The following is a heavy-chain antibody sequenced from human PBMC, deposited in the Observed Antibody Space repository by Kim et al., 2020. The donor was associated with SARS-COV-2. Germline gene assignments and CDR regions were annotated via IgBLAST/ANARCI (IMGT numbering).Heavy chain of an antibody. D-gene: IGHD3-16*01. V-gene: IGHV3-21*05. J-gene: IGHJ4*02. CDR3: ARARGGWGTYLIDY. CDR2: ISGGRGEM. CDR1: GFTFNTYT. Sequence: GGSLRLSCAASGFTFNTYTMHWVRQAPGKGLEWVAYISGGRGEMNYADSILGRFTISRDNANNSLYLQMNSLRVEDTAVYYCARARGGWGTYLIDYWGQGTLVTVSS.